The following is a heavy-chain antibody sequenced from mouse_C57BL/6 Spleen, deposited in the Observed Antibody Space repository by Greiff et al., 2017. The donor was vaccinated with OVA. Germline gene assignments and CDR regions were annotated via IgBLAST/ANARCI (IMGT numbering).Heavy chain of an antibody. D-gene: IGHD2-5*01. V-gene: IGHV1-47*01. J-gene: IGHJ3*01. Sequence: VNLVESGAELVKPGASVKMSCKASGYTFTTYPIEWMKQNHGKSLEWIGNFHPYNDDTKYNEKFKGKATLTVEKSSSTVYLELSRLTSDDSAVYYCARGAYYSKGFAYWGQGTLVTVSA. CDR1: GYTFTTYP. CDR3: ARGAYYSKGFAY. CDR2: FHPYNDDT.